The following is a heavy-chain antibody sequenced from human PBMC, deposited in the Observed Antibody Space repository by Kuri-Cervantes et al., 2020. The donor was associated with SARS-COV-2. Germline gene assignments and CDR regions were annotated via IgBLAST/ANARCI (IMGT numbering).Heavy chain of an antibody. CDR1: GYPFTSCD. CDR3: ARGHYCSGGSCYYASYYYYMDV. Sequence: ASVKVSCKASGYPFTSCDVNWVRQATGQGLEWKGWMIPNSDNTGYAQKFQGRVTMTRDTSTSTAYMELSSLRSEGTAVYYRARGHYCSGGSCYYASYYYYMDVWGKETTVTVSS. D-gene: IGHD2-15*01. V-gene: IGHV1-8*01. CDR2: MIPNSDNT. J-gene: IGHJ6*03.